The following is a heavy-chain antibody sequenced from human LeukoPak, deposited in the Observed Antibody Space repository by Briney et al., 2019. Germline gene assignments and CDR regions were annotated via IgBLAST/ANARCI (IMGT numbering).Heavy chain of an antibody. D-gene: IGHD5-24*01. CDR1: GYSFTSYW. CDR2: IYPGDSDT. CDR3: ARHGGGRNARWLQSAADY. J-gene: IGHJ4*02. V-gene: IGHV5-51*01. Sequence: GESLKISCKGSGYSFTSYWIGWVRQMPGKGLEWMGIIYPGDSDTRYSPSFQGQVTISADKSISTAYLQWSSLKASDTAMYYSARHGGGRNARWLQSAADYWGQGTLVTVSS.